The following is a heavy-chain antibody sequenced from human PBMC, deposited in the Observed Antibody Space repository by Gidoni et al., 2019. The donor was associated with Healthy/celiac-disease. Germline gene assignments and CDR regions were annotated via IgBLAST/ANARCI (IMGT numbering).Heavy chain of an antibody. Sequence: QVQLVQSGAAVQKPGSSVKVSCKASGGTVRGYGISWVRQAPGQWLEWRGRIIPILGIANYAQKFQGRFTITAYKSTSTASMALSSLRSEDTAVYYCARVRGIAVAGTKDYYYYYGMDVWGQGTTVTVSS. J-gene: IGHJ6*02. V-gene: IGHV1-69*04. D-gene: IGHD6-19*01. CDR3: ARVRGIAVAGTKDYYYYYGMDV. CDR1: GGTVRGYG. CDR2: IIPILGIA.